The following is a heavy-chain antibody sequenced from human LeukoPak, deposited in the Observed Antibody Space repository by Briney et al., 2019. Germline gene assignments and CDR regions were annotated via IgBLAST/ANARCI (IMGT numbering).Heavy chain of an antibody. Sequence: ASVKVSCKASGYTFSGYYMHWVRQAPGQGLEWMGWIYPNSGDTKYAQKFQGRVTETRDTSISTAFMEVSRLTSDDTAVYYCARSGSDAFDIWGQGTMVTVSS. D-gene: IGHD1-26*01. CDR2: IYPNSGDT. V-gene: IGHV1-2*02. J-gene: IGHJ3*02. CDR1: GYTFSGYY. CDR3: ARSGSDAFDI.